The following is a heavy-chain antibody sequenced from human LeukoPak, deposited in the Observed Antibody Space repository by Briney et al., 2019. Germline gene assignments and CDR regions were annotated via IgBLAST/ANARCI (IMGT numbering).Heavy chain of an antibody. V-gene: IGHV4-30-4*08. Sequence: PSETLSLTCTVSGGSISSGDYYWSWIRQPPGKGLEWIGYIYYSGSTYYNPSLKSRVTISVDTSKNQFSLKLSSVTAADTAVYYCARHLVPAASLYYFDYWGQGTLVTVSS. CDR1: GGSISSGDYY. CDR2: IYYSGST. CDR3: ARHLVPAASLYYFDY. D-gene: IGHD2-2*01. J-gene: IGHJ4*02.